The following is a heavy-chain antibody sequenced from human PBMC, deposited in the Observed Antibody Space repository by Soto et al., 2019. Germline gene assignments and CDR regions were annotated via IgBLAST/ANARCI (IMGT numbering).Heavy chain of an antibody. CDR3: ARGFPDSGRSPRVAVDY. CDR1: GFTFSSYG. CDR2: IWYDGRNK. Sequence: QVQLVESGGGVVQPGRSLRLSCAASGFTFSSYGMHWVRQAPGKGLEWVAVIWYDGRNKYYADSVKGRFTISRDNSKNTLYLQMNSLRAEDTAVYYCARGFPDSGRSPRVAVDYWGQGTLVTVSS. J-gene: IGHJ4*02. V-gene: IGHV3-33*01. D-gene: IGHD1-26*01.